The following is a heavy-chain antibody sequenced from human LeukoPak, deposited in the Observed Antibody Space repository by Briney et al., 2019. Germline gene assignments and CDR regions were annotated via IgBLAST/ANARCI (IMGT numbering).Heavy chain of an antibody. CDR1: GFTFSSYG. D-gene: IGHD2-15*01. Sequence: RSLRLSCAASGFTFSSYGMHWVRQAPGKGLEWVAVISYDGSNKYYADSVKGRFTISRDNSKNTLYLQMNSLRAEDTAVYYCAKDGSPVVTFDYWGQGTLVTVSS. CDR2: ISYDGSNK. J-gene: IGHJ4*02. CDR3: AKDGSPVVTFDY. V-gene: IGHV3-30*18.